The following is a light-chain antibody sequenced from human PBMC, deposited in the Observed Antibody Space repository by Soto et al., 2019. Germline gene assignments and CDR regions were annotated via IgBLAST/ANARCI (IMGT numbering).Light chain of an antibody. V-gene: IGLV2-18*02. CDR2: EVS. CDR1: SSDVGSYNR. Sequence: QSVLTQPPSVTGFPGQSVAISCTGTSSDVGSYNRVSWYQQPPGTAPKVMIYEVSNRPSGVPDRFSGSKSGNTASLTISGLQAEDVADYYCSSYTSSSTYVFGTGTKVTVL. CDR3: SSYTSSSTYV. J-gene: IGLJ1*01.